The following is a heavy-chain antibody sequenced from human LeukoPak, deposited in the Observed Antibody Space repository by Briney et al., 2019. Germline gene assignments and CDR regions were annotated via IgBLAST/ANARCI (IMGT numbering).Heavy chain of an antibody. CDR2: FDPEDGET. J-gene: IGHJ4*02. CDR3: ATTGGLWLGESVDY. V-gene: IGHV1-24*01. CDR1: GYTLTELS. Sequence: GASVKVSCKVSGYTLTELSMHWVRQAPGKGLEWMGGFDPEDGETIYAQKFQGRVTMTEDTSTDTAYMELSSLRSEDTAVYNCATTGGLWLGESVDYWGQGTLVTVSS. D-gene: IGHD3-10*01.